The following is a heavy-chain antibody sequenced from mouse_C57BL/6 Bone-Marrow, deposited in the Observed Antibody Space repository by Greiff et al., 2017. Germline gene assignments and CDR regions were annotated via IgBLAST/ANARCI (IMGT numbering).Heavy chain of an antibody. CDR2: VYPYNGGT. V-gene: IGHV1-36*01. D-gene: IGHD1-1*01. J-gene: IGHJ4*01. CDR3: ARPFTTDCDMDY. Sequence: EVQLLESGPVLVKPGPSVKISCKVSGFTFTDYYMNWVKQSHGQSLEWIGLVYPYNGGTCYNQKFKGKATLTVATSSSTAYMELNSLTSEDSAVYFCARPFTTDCDMDYWGQGTSVTVSA. CDR1: GFTFTDYY.